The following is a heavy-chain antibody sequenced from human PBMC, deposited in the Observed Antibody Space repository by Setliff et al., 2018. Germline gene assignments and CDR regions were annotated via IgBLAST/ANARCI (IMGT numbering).Heavy chain of an antibody. V-gene: IGHV4-31*03. CDR2: IYYSGST. CDR3: ARVSPYSSGWYYYYYYGMDV. J-gene: IGHJ6*02. CDR1: GGSISSGGYY. D-gene: IGHD6-19*01. Sequence: PSETLSLTCTVSGGSISSGGYYWSWIRQHPGKGLEWIGYIYYSGSTYYNPSLKSRVTISVDPSKNQFSLKLSSVTAADTAVYYCARVSPYSSGWYYYYYYGMDVWGQGTTVTVSS.